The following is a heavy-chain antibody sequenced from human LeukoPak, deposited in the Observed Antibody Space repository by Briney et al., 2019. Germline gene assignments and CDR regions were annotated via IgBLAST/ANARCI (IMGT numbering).Heavy chain of an antibody. J-gene: IGHJ4*02. D-gene: IGHD3-22*01. CDR3: AREDSSDYYSGHFDS. CDR2: ISYSGST. V-gene: IGHV4-31*03. CDR1: GGSISSGNYY. Sequence: PSETLSLTCTVSGGSISSGNYYWPWIRQHPGKGLEWIGYISYSGSTFYNPSLQTRIAMSLDTSKSQFSLKLSSVSAADTAVYFCAREDSSDYYSGHFDSWGQGTLVTVSS.